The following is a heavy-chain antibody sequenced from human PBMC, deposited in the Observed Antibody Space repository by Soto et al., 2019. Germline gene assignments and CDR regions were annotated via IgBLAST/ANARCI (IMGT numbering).Heavy chain of an antibody. CDR3: ARASDGYRSGWYVGYFDY. D-gene: IGHD6-19*01. V-gene: IGHV1-18*04. CDR1: GYTFTSYG. J-gene: IGHJ4*02. Sequence: QVQLVQSGGEVRKHGASVKVSCKASGYTFTSYGVSWVRQAPGQGLEWMVWIRAYTGYTNYAQKFQGRVTITTDTSTSTAYMELRSLVSDDTAVYYCARASDGYRSGWYVGYFDYWGQGTLVTVSS. CDR2: IRAYTGYT.